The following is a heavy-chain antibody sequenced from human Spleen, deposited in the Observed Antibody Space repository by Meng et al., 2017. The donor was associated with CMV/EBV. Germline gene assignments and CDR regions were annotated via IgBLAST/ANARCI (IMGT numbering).Heavy chain of an antibody. CDR1: GGAVDTSNYY. V-gene: IGHV4-39*07. D-gene: IGHD1-26*01. CDR3: ASGSYSGYSHYPSGYYGMDV. J-gene: IGHJ6*02. Sequence: SETLSLTCTVPGGAVDTSNYYWAWIRQPPGKALEWIGRIYYSGTTFYNPSLRSRVTISVDTSKNQFSRKLGSVTAADTAVYYCASGSYSGYSHYPSGYYGMDVWGQGTTVTVSS. CDR2: IYYSGTT.